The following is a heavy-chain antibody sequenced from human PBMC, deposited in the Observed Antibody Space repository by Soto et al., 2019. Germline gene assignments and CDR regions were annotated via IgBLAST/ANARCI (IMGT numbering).Heavy chain of an antibody. Sequence: GGSLRLSCAASGFTFSSYDMHWVRQATGKGLEWVSAIGTAGDTYYPGSVKGRFTISRENAKNSLYLQMNSLSAGDTAVYYCERGKAMVTGLYDYWGQGTLVTVSS. D-gene: IGHD5-18*01. CDR1: GFTFSSYD. J-gene: IGHJ4*02. CDR2: IGTAGDT. CDR3: ERGKAMVTGLYDY. V-gene: IGHV3-13*01.